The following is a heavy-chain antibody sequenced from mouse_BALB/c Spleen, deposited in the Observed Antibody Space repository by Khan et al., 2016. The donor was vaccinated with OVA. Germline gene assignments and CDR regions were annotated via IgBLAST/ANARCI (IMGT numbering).Heavy chain of an antibody. Sequence: EVQLQESGGDLVKPGGSLKLSCAASGFTFSSYGMSWVRQTPDKRLEWVATISSGGDYTYYPDSVKGRFTISRDNAKNTLYLQMSSLKSEDTAMYYCASHLTGSFAYWGRGTLVTVSA. J-gene: IGHJ3*01. D-gene: IGHD4-1*01. CDR2: ISSGGDYT. CDR1: GFTFSSYG. CDR3: ASHLTGSFAY. V-gene: IGHV5-6*01.